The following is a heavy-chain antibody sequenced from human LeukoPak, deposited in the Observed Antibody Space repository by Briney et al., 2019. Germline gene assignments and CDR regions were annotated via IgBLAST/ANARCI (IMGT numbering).Heavy chain of an antibody. CDR1: GFTFSNYG. Sequence: GGSLRLSCAASGFTFSNYGMNWVRQAPGKGLEWVSGISGSGGTTYYADSVKGRFTISRDNSKNTLYLQMNSLRAEDTAVYYCAKAPIPSGWYYFDYWGQGTLVTVSS. J-gene: IGHJ4*02. V-gene: IGHV3-23*01. D-gene: IGHD6-19*01. CDR3: AKAPIPSGWYYFDY. CDR2: ISGSGGTT.